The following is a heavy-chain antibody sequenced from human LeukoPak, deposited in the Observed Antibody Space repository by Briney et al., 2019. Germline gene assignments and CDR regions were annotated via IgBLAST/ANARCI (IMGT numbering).Heavy chain of an antibody. CDR3: ARRPGSGWYVLDY. CDR2: ISDSGGST. Sequence: GRSLRLSCAASGFTFSSYAMLWVRQAPGKGLEWVSVISDSGGSTYSADSVKGRFTISRDNSKSTLYLQMNSLRAEDTAIYYCARRPGSGWYVLDYWGQGTLVTVSS. J-gene: IGHJ4*02. CDR1: GFTFSSYA. V-gene: IGHV3-23*01. D-gene: IGHD6-19*01.